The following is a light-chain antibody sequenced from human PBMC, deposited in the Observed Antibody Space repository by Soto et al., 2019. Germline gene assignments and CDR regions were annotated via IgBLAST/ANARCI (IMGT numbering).Light chain of an antibody. CDR2: GAS. CDR1: QSVSSSY. Sequence: EIVLTQSPGTLSLSPGKRATLSCRASQSVSSSYLAWYQQKPGQAPRLLIYGASGRATGIPDRFSGSGSGTDFTLTISRLEPEDFAVYYCQQYGSSPPVTFGLGTRLEIK. V-gene: IGKV3-20*01. CDR3: QQYGSSPPVT. J-gene: IGKJ5*01.